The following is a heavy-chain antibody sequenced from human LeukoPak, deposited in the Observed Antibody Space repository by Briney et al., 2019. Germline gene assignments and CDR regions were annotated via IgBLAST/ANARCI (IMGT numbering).Heavy chain of an antibody. D-gene: IGHD3-22*01. CDR1: GYTFTSYY. CDR2: INPSGGST. Sequence: ASVKVSCKASGYTFTSYYMHWVRQAPGQGLEWMGIINPSGGSTNYAQKLQGRVTMTTDTSTSTAYMELRSLRSDDTAVYYCARVFHDSSGYYPYYFDYWGQGTLVTVSS. J-gene: IGHJ4*02. V-gene: IGHV1-46*01. CDR3: ARVFHDSSGYYPYYFDY.